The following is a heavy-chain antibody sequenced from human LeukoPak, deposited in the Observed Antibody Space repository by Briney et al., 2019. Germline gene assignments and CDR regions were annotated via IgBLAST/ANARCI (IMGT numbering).Heavy chain of an antibody. Sequence: PGGSLRLSCAASGFTFSSYWMHWVRQAPGKGLVWVSRINSDGSSTSYADSVKGRFTISRDNSKNTLYLQMNSLRAEDTAVYYCAKDSFGGAPDCFDYWGQGTLVTVSS. CDR1: GFTFSSYW. CDR2: INSDGSST. D-gene: IGHD1-26*01. J-gene: IGHJ4*02. CDR3: AKDSFGGAPDCFDY. V-gene: IGHV3-74*01.